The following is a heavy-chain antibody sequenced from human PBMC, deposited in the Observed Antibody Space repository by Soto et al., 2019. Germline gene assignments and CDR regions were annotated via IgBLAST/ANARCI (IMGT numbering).Heavy chain of an antibody. CDR3: ARGRYGDY. Sequence: QVHLVQSGAEVKKPGASVKVSCQGSGYAFTTYGITWVRQAPGQGLEWMGWISAHNGNTNYAQKLQCRVTVTRDTSTSTAHMELRSLRYDDTAVYYCARGRYGDYWGQGALVTVSS. CDR2: ISAHNGNT. CDR1: GYAFTTYG. J-gene: IGHJ4*02. D-gene: IGHD1-1*01. V-gene: IGHV1-18*01.